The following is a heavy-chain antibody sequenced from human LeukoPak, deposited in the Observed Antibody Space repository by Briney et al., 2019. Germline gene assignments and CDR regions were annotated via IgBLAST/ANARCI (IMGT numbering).Heavy chain of an antibody. CDR3: ARARELTIFGVDKWDYFDY. CDR2: IYTSGST. Sequence: PSETLSLTCTVSGGSISSGSYYWSWIRQPAGKGLEWIGRIYTSGSTNYNPSLKSRVTISVDTSKNQFSLKLSSMTAADTAVYYCARARELTIFGVDKWDYFDYWGQGTLVTVSS. CDR1: GGSISSGSYY. D-gene: IGHD3-3*01. J-gene: IGHJ4*02. V-gene: IGHV4-61*02.